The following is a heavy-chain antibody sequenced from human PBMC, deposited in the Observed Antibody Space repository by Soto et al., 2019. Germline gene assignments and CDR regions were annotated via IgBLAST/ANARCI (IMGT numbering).Heavy chain of an antibody. CDR3: ARRNSGWYYFDY. CDR2: IYHSGST. Sequence: QVQLQESGPGLVKPSGTLSLTCAVSGGSISSSNWWSWVRQPPGKGLEWIGEIYHSGSTNYNPSLNSRGTISVDKSKNQFSLKLSSVTAADTAVYYCARRNSGWYYFDYWGQGTLVTVSS. J-gene: IGHJ4*02. D-gene: IGHD6-19*01. CDR1: GGSISSSNW. V-gene: IGHV4-4*02.